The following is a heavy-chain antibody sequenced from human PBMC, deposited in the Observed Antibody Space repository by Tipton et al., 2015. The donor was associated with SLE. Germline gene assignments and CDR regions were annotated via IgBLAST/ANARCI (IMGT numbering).Heavy chain of an antibody. V-gene: IGHV4-4*07. J-gene: IGHJ6*02. CDR1: GGSISSYY. CDR2: IYTSGST. D-gene: IGHD3-22*01. Sequence: TLSLTCTVSGGSISSYYWSWIRQPAGKGLEWIGRIYTSGSTNYNPSLKSRVTMSVDTSKNQFSLKLSSVTAADTAVYYCARDGPYYYDSSGYRNYYYYGMDVWGQGTTVTVSS. CDR3: ARDGPYYYDSSGYRNYYYYGMDV.